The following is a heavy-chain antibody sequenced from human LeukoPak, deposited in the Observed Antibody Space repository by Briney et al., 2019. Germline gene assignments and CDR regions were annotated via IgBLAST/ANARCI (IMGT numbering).Heavy chain of an antibody. CDR3: AQYYYDSSGYYSLTG. CDR1: GGSISSYY. V-gene: IGHV4-59*01. D-gene: IGHD3-22*01. Sequence: SETLSLTCTISGGSISSYYWSWIRQPPGKGLEWIGYIYYTGSTNHNPSLKSRVTISVDTSKNQFSLKLSSVTAADTAVYYCAQYYYDSSGYYSLTGWGQGTLVTVSS. J-gene: IGHJ4*02. CDR2: IYYTGST.